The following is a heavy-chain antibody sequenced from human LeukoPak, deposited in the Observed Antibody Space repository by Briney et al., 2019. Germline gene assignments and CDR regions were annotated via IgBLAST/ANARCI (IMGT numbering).Heavy chain of an antibody. D-gene: IGHD2-2*01. CDR3: ARGPRAGKVPAATYYYYYMDV. V-gene: IGHV4-39*07. J-gene: IGHJ6*03. Sequence: SETLSLTCTVSGGSISSSSYYWGWIRQPPGKGLEWIGSIFNSGSTYYNPSLKSRVTISVDTSKNQFSLKLSSVTAADTAVYYCARGPRAGKVPAATYYYYYMDVWGKGTTVTVSS. CDR1: GGSISSSSYY. CDR2: IFNSGST.